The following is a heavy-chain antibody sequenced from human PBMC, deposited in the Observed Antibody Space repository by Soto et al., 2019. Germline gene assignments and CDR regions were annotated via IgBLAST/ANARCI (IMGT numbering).Heavy chain of an antibody. CDR2: INPSGGST. J-gene: IGHJ6*02. Sequence: GASVKVSCKASGYTFTSYYMHWVRQAPGQGLEWMGIINPSGGSTSYAQKFQGRVTMTRDTSTSTVYMELSSLRSEDTAVYYCARGIVVVPAAYSHDYYYYGMDVWGQGTTVTVSS. CDR1: GYTFTSYY. D-gene: IGHD2-2*01. CDR3: ARGIVVVPAAYSHDYYYYGMDV. V-gene: IGHV1-46*03.